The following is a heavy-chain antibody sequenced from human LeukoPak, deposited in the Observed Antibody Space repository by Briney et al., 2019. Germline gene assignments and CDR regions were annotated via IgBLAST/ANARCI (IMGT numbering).Heavy chain of an antibody. CDR1: GFTFSSYA. V-gene: IGHV3-48*02. J-gene: IGHJ4*02. CDR2: ISGSNSTI. D-gene: IGHD3-22*01. CDR3: ARDSYSSGYYYFAF. Sequence: GGSLRLSCGASGFTFSSYAMNWVRQAPGKGLECVSYISGSNSTIYYADSVKGRFTISRDNANNSLYLQMNSLRDEDTAVYYCARDSYSSGYYYFAFWGQGTLVTVSS.